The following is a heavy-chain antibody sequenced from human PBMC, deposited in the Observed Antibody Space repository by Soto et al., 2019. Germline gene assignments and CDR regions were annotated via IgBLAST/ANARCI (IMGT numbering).Heavy chain of an antibody. V-gene: IGHV1-8*01. CDR3: AREVGDRNYYYYGMDV. D-gene: IGHD2-21*02. J-gene: IGHJ6*02. CDR2: MNPNSGNT. CDR1: GYTFTSYD. Sequence: QVQLVQSGAEVKKPGASVKVSCKASGYTFTSYDINWVRQATGQGLEWMGWMNPNSGNTGYAQKLQGRVTMTRNNCKSTAYLELSSLRSEDTAVYYCAREVGDRNYYYYGMDVWGPGTTVTVSS.